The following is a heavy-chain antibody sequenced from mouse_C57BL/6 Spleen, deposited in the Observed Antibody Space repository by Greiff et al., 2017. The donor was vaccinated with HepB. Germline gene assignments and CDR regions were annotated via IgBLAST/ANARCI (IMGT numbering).Heavy chain of an antibody. V-gene: IGHV6-3*01. D-gene: IGHD2-1*01. CDR3: TGPIFTYGNYDYYAMDY. J-gene: IGHJ4*01. CDR2: IRLKSDNYAT. Sequence: EVQLVESGGGLVQPGGSMKLSCVASGFTFSNYWMNWVRQSPEKGLEWVAQIRLKSDNYATHYAESVKGRFTISRDDSKSSVYLQMNNLRAEDTGIYYCTGPIFTYGNYDYYAMDYWGQGTSVTVSS. CDR1: GFTFSNYW.